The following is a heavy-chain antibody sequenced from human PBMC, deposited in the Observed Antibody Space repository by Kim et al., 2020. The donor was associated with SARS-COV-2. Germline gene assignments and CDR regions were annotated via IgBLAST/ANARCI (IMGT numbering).Heavy chain of an antibody. CDR3: ARDWGAEIAMVRGDFNWFDP. CDR1: GFTFSSYW. J-gene: IGHJ5*02. CDR2: INSDGSST. D-gene: IGHD3-10*01. Sequence: GGSLRLSCAASGFTFSSYWMHWVRQAPGKGLVWVSRINSDGSSTSYADSVKGRFTISRDNAKNTLYLQMNSLRAEDTAVYYCARDWGAEIAMVRGDFNWFDPWGQGTLVTVSS. V-gene: IGHV3-74*01.